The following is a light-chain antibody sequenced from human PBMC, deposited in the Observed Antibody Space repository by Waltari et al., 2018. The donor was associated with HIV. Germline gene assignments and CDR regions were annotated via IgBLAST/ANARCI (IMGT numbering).Light chain of an antibody. V-gene: IGKV1-6*01. CDR3: LQDYDYPRT. J-gene: IGKJ1*01. CDR2: DAA. Sequence: AIQMTHFPSSLSASVGERLPITCRASQGIRNDLAWYQQRPGRAPKLLIFDAATLQRAVPSRFSGRGSGTEFTLTISSLQTEDFATYFCLQDYDYPRTFGQGTKVELK. CDR1: QGIRND.